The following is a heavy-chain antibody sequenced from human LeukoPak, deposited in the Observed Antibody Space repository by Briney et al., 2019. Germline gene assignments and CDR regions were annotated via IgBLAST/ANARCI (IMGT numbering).Heavy chain of an antibody. CDR1: GFTFSSYW. Sequence: GGSLRLSCAASGFTFSSYWMHWVRQAPEKGLVWVSRINSDGSSTSYADSVKGRFTISRDNAKNTLYLQMNSLRAEDTAVYYCARGYSGSYYGYWGQGTLVTVSS. D-gene: IGHD1-26*01. CDR2: INSDGSST. J-gene: IGHJ4*02. CDR3: ARGYSGSYYGY. V-gene: IGHV3-74*01.